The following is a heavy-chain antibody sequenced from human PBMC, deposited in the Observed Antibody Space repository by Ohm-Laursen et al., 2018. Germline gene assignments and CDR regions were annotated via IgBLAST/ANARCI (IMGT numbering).Heavy chain of an antibody. J-gene: IGHJ4*02. D-gene: IGHD3-22*01. CDR2: ISWNSGSI. CDR3: AKDIGYYDSHYYFDY. CDR1: GFTFDDYA. Sequence: SLRLSCAASGFTFDDYAMHWVRLAPGKGLEWVSGISWNSGSIGYADSAKGRFTISRDNAKNSLYLQMNSLRAEDTALYYCAKDIGYYDSHYYFDYWGQGTLVTVSS. V-gene: IGHV3-9*01.